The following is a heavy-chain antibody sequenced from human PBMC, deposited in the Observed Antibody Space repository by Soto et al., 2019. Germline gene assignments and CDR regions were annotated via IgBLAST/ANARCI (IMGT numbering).Heavy chain of an antibody. CDR1: GYTFTCYD. CDR2: MNPNSGNT. CDR3: SRPSRKVRGVIDY. D-gene: IGHD3-10*01. Sequence: QVQLVQSGAEVKKPGASVKVSCKASGYTFTCYDINWVRQATGQGLEWMGWMNPNSGNTGYAQKFQGRVTMTRNTSISTAYMELSSLRSEDMAVYYCSRPSRKVRGVIDYWGQGTLVTVSS. J-gene: IGHJ4*02. V-gene: IGHV1-8*01.